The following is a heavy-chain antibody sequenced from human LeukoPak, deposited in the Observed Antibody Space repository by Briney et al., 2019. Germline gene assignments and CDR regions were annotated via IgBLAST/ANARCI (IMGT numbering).Heavy chain of an antibody. CDR2: INPSGGST. CDR3: ARDPAWELLGQRLASNPTQLDY. V-gene: IGHV1-46*03. J-gene: IGHJ4*02. D-gene: IGHD1-26*01. CDR1: GYTFTSYY. Sequence: WASVKVSCKASGYTFTSYYMHWVRQAPGQGLERMGIINPSGGSTSYAQKFQGRVTMTRDTSTSTVYMELSSLRSEDTAVYYCARDPAWELLGQRLASNPTQLDYWGQGTLVTVSS.